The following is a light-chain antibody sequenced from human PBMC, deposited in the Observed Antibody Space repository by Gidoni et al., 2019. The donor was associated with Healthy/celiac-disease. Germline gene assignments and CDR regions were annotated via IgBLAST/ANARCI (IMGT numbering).Light chain of an antibody. V-gene: IGKV1-33*01. CDR1: QDISNY. CDR3: QQYDNLPLGS. Sequence: DIQMTQSPSSLSASVGDRVTITCQASQDISNYLNWYQQKPGKAPKLLIYDASNLETGVPSRFSGSGSGTDFTFTISSLQPEDIATYYCQQYDNLPLGSFXXXTKLEIK. CDR2: DAS. J-gene: IGKJ2*04.